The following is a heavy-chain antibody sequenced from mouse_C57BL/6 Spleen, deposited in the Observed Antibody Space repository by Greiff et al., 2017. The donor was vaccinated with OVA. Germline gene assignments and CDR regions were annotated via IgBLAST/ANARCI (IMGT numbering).Heavy chain of an antibody. D-gene: IGHD3-2*02. CDR3: ARPSSGPIDY. Sequence: QVQLQQSGAELVKPGASVKLSCKASGYTFTSYWMQWVKQRPGQGLEWIGEIDPSDSYTNYNQKFKGKATLTVDTSSSTAYMQLSSLTSEDSAVYYCARPSSGPIDYWGQGTTLTVSS. CDR2: IDPSDSYT. V-gene: IGHV1-50*01. CDR1: GYTFTSYW. J-gene: IGHJ2*01.